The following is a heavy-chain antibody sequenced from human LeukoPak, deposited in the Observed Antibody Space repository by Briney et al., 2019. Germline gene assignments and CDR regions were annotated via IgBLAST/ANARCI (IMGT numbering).Heavy chain of an antibody. D-gene: IGHD3-22*01. V-gene: IGHV1-69*05. CDR3: ARDLYYYDSSGYPSPFDY. CDR2: IIPIFGTA. J-gene: IGHJ4*02. Sequence: SVKVSCKASGGTFSSYAISWVRQAPGQGLEWMGRIIPIFGTADYAQKFQGRVTITTDESTSTAYMELSSLRSEDTAVYYCARDLYYYDSSGYPSPFDYWGQGTLVTVSS. CDR1: GGTFSSYA.